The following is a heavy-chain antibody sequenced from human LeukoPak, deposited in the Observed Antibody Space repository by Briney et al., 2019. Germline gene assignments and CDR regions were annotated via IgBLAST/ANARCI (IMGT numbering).Heavy chain of an antibody. Sequence: GRSLRLSCAASGFTFSSYAMHWARQAPGKGLEWVAVIWYDGSNKYYADSVKGRFTISRDNSKNTLYLQMNSLRAEDTAVYYCARDRRAWSAFDIWGQGTMVTVSS. V-gene: IGHV3-33*08. CDR2: IWYDGSNK. CDR3: ARDRRAWSAFDI. CDR1: GFTFSSYA. J-gene: IGHJ3*02. D-gene: IGHD1-1*01.